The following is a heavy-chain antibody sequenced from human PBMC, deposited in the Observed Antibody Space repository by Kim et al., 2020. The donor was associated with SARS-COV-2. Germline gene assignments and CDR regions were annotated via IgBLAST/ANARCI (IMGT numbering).Heavy chain of an antibody. V-gene: IGHV3-13*01. D-gene: IGHD1-26*01. J-gene: IGHJ6*02. CDR2: IGADGDT. CDR1: GFTFSSHD. Sequence: GGSLRLSCAASGFTFSSHDMHWVRQATGKGLEWVSGIGADGDTYYLDSVRGRLIISRENAKNSLYHQMNSLTVEDTAVYYCVRDHSASNYYYGMDVWGQGTTVTVSS. CDR3: VRDHSASNYYYGMDV.